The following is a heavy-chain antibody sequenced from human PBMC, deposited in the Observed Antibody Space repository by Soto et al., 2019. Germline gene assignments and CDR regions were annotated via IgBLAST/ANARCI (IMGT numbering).Heavy chain of an antibody. J-gene: IGHJ5*02. CDR1: GGSFSGYY. Sequence: SETLSLTCAVYGGSFSGYYWSWIRQPPGKGLEWIGEINHSGSTNYNPSLKSRVTISVDTSKNQFSLKLSSVTAADTAVYYCARGLSLRRYYGSGSYMWFDPWGQGTLVTVS. CDR3: ARGLSLRRYYGSGSYMWFDP. CDR2: INHSGST. V-gene: IGHV4-34*01. D-gene: IGHD3-10*01.